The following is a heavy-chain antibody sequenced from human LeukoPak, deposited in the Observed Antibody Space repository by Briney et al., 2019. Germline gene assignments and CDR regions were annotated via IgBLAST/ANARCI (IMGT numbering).Heavy chain of an antibody. CDR2: IWSDGTNQ. V-gene: IGHV3-33*03. J-gene: IGHJ6*03. CDR1: QFRFPFSHYG. D-gene: IGHD3-10*01. CDR3: VKDIGVDYYGSGSYYTEDYYHYLDV. Sequence: GGSLTLSCVASQFRFPFSHYGMHWVRQAPGRGLEWVAVIWSDGTNQYYADSVKGRFTISRDNARNSLYLQMNSLRPDDTALYYCVKDIGVDYYGSGSYYTEDYYHYLDVWGRGTTVTVSS.